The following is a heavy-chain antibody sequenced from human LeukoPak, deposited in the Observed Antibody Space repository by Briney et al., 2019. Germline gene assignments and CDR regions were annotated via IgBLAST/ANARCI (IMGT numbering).Heavy chain of an antibody. CDR1: GFTFSTYW. Sequence: GGSLRLSCAASGFTFSTYWMSWVRQAPGKGLEWVANIKQDGSEKYYVDSVKGRFTVSRDNAKNSLYLQMNSLRAEDTAVYYCARSNYDFWSGYPYYFDYWGQGTLVTVSS. CDR3: ARSNYDFWSGYPYYFDY. CDR2: IKQDGSEK. J-gene: IGHJ4*02. V-gene: IGHV3-7*01. D-gene: IGHD3-3*01.